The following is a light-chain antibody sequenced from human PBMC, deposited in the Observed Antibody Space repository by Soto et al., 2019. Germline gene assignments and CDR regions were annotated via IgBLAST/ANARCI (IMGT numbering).Light chain of an antibody. Sequence: QSVLIQPPSVSGSPGQSVTISCTGTSSDVGSYDYVSWYQQHPGTVPKPMIYNVNTRPSGVPDRFSGSKSGNTASMTISGLQAEDEADYYCCSYAGSYTYVFATGTKVTVL. CDR1: SSDVGSYDY. J-gene: IGLJ1*01. V-gene: IGLV2-11*01. CDR3: CSYAGSYTYV. CDR2: NVN.